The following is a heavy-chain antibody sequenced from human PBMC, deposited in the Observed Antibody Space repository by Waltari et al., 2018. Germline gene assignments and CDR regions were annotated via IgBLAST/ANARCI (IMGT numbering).Heavy chain of an antibody. CDR1: GYPITELS. CDR2: FDPEDGET. CDR3: ATPMTPLEVYAEYFQH. Sequence: QVQLVQSGAEVKKPGASVKVSCKVSGYPITELSMHWVRQTPGKGLEWMGGFDPEDGETIYAQKFQGRVTMTEDTSTDTAYMELSSLRSEDTAVYYCATPMTPLEVYAEYFQHWGQGTLVTVSS. J-gene: IGHJ1*01. V-gene: IGHV1-24*01. D-gene: IGHD1-1*01.